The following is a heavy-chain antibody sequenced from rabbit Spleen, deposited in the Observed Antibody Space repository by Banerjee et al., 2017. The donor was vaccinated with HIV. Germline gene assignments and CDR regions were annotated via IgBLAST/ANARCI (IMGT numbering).Heavy chain of an antibody. CDR1: GFTLSSYY. Sequence: QLEESAGGLVQPGGSLKLSCKASGFTLSSYYMNWVRQAPGKGLEWIGYIDPVFGITYYANWVNGRFSISRENAQNTVLLQMTSLTAADTATYFCARDLVAVIGWNFSLWGPGTLVTVS. J-gene: IGHJ4*01. CDR2: IDPVFGIT. V-gene: IGHV1S7*01. CDR3: ARDLVAVIGWNFSL. D-gene: IGHD1-1*01.